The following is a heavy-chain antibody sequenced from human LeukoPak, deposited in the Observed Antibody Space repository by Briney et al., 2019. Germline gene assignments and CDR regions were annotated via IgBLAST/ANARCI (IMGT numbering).Heavy chain of an antibody. J-gene: IGHJ4*02. Sequence: PWETLSLTCAVSGDSISSNKWWHWVRQPPGKGLEWIGEIYHRGTTNYNPSLKSRVTISVDKSKNQFSLNLKSMTAADTAVYYCARDSGWHSDSWGQGILVTVSS. CDR1: GDSISSNKW. V-gene: IGHV4-4*02. D-gene: IGHD6-19*01. CDR3: ARDSGWHSDS. CDR2: IYHRGTT.